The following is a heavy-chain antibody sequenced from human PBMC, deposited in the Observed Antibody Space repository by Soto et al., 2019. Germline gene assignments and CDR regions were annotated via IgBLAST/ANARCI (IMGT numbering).Heavy chain of an antibody. CDR3: TRDTHSAGGWFDT. J-gene: IGHJ5*02. Sequence: QVQLVQSGAEVKKPGSSVKVSCKASGGTSRSLSITWVRQAPGQGLEWMGGITPLFGIPNYPQKFQGRLTITADKSTGTAYLALSSLRPEDTAVYYCTRDTHSAGGWFDTWGRGTLVTFSS. D-gene: IGHD2-15*01. CDR2: ITPLFGIP. V-gene: IGHV1-69*17. CDR1: GGTSRSLS.